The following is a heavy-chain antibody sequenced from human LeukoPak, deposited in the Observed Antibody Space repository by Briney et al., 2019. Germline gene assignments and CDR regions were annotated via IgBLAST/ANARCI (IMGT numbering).Heavy chain of an antibody. Sequence: GGSLRLSCAASGFTFSSYWMSWVRQAPGKGLEWVANIKQDGSEKYYVDSVKGRFTISRDNAKNSLYLQMNSLRAEDTAVYYCARDKVTDFGYGMGVWGKGTTVTVSS. CDR3: ARDKVTDFGYGMGV. V-gene: IGHV3-7*03. CDR1: GFTFSSYW. D-gene: IGHD3-3*01. J-gene: IGHJ6*04. CDR2: IKQDGSEK.